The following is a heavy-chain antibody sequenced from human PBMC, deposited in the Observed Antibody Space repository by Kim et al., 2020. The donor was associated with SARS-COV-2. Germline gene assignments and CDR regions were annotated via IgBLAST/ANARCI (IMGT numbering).Heavy chain of an antibody. CDR1: GGSFSGYY. Sequence: SETLSLTCAVYGGSFSGYYWSWIRQPPGKGLEWIGEINHSGSTNYNPSLKSRVTISVDTSKNQFSLKLSSVTAADTAVYYCARSRRHPKERELCWYFDLWGRGTLVTVSS. D-gene: IGHD1-26*01. CDR3: ARSRRHPKERELCWYFDL. V-gene: IGHV4-34*01. J-gene: IGHJ2*01. CDR2: INHSGST.